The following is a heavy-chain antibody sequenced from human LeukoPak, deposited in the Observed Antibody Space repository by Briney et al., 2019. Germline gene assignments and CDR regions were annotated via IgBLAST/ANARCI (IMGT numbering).Heavy chain of an antibody. D-gene: IGHD1-26*01. J-gene: IGHJ4*02. CDR1: GYTFTSYY. CDR2: INPSGGSA. CDR3: ARDGAEFSGSYYVYFDY. V-gene: IGHV1-46*01. Sequence: GASVKVSCKASGYTFTSYYMHWVRQAPGQGLEWMGIINPSGGSASYAQKFQGRVTMTSDTSTSTAYMELRSLRSDDTAVYYCARDGAEFSGSYYVYFDYWGQGTLVTVSS.